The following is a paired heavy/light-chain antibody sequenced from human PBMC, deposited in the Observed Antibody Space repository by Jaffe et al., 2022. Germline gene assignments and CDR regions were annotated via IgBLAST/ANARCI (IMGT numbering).Light chain of an antibody. CDR2: WAS. CDR3: QQYYSSPLT. CDR1: QSILTRSDNKNY. V-gene: IGKV4-1*01. J-gene: IGKJ4*01. Sequence: IVMTQSPDSLAVSLGETATITCKSSQSILTRSDNKNYLGWYQQKPGQPPKVLIYWASTRESGVPDRFSGSGSGTDFTLTINTLQAEDVAIYYCQQYYSSPLTLGGGTKVEIK.
Heavy chain of an antibody. Sequence: EVQLVEAGGGLVQPGRSLRLSCVGSGFTFADYAMTWYRQAPGKGLEWVAFIRSRTYPGTPHYAASVEGRFTISRDDSNRIAYLQMNSLKIEDTAVYFCSRGGRNYILGHHWGQGTLVTVSS. CDR2: IRSRTYPGTP. CDR3: SRGGRNYILGHH. J-gene: IGHJ5*02. CDR1: GFTFADYA. V-gene: IGHV3-49*03. D-gene: IGHD1-7*01.